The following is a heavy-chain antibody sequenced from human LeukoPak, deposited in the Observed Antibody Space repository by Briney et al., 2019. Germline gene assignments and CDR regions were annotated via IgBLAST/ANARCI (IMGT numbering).Heavy chain of an antibody. D-gene: IGHD2-2*01. CDR1: GGSFSGYY. V-gene: IGHV4-34*01. J-gene: IGHJ6*03. CDR2: INHSGST. CDR3: AREGGYCSSTSCYIVSYYYYMDV. Sequence: KPSETLSLTCAVYGGSFSGYYWSWIRQPPGKGLEWIGEINHSGSTNYNPSLKSRVTISVDTSKNQFSLKLSSVTAADTAVYYCAREGGYCSSTSCYIVSYYYYMDVWGKGTTVTVSS.